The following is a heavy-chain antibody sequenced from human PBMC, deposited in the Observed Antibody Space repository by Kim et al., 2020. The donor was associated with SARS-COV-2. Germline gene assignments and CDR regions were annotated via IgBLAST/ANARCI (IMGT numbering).Heavy chain of an antibody. CDR1: GFTFSNAW. CDR3: TTELAMVRGVTTYYFDY. Sequence: GGSLRLSCAASGFTFSNAWMSWVRQAPGKGLEWVGRIKSKTDGGTTDYAAPVKGRFTISRDDSKNTLYLQMNSLKTEDTAVYYCTTELAMVRGVTTYYFDYWGQGTLVTVSS. V-gene: IGHV3-15*01. CDR2: IKSKTDGGTT. J-gene: IGHJ4*02. D-gene: IGHD3-10*01.